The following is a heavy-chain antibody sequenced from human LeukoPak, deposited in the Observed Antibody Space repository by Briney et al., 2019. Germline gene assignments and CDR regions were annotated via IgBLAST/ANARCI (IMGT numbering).Heavy chain of an antibody. V-gene: IGHV3-23*01. CDR2: ISGSGGST. CDR3: VKGGNYYDSSACYDYFDY. D-gene: IGHD3-22*01. Sequence: PGGSLRLSCEASGFTFSSYAMSWVRQAPGKGLEWVSAISGSGGSTYYADSVKGRVTISRDNSKSTLYLQMNSLRVEDTAVYYCVKGGNYYDSSACYDYFDYWGQGTLVTVSS. CDR1: GFTFSSYA. J-gene: IGHJ4*02.